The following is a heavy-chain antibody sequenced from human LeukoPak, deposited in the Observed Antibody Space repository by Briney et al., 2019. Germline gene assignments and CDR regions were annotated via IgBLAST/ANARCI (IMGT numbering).Heavy chain of an antibody. CDR1: GGSISNYY. D-gene: IGHD6-6*01. Sequence: PSETLSLTCIVSGGSISNYYWSWIRQPPGKGLEWIGYVHYSGSTNYNPSLKSRVTISVDTSKNQFSLKLSSVTAADTAVYYCARRRIAARPGDYWGQGTLVTVSS. CDR3: ARRRIAARPGDY. CDR2: VHYSGST. J-gene: IGHJ4*02. V-gene: IGHV4-59*08.